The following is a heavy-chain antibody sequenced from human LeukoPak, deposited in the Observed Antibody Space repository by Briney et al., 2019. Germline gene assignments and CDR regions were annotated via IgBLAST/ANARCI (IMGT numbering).Heavy chain of an antibody. D-gene: IGHD3-16*01. Sequence: GGSLRLSCAASGLTFSSYWMHWVRQAPGKGLVWVSRIYSDGSSTNYADSVKGRFTISRENAKNSLYLQMNSLRAGDTAVYYCARDLGGARDYWGQGTLVTVSS. J-gene: IGHJ4*02. V-gene: IGHV3-74*01. CDR2: IYSDGSST. CDR3: ARDLGGARDY. CDR1: GLTFSSYW.